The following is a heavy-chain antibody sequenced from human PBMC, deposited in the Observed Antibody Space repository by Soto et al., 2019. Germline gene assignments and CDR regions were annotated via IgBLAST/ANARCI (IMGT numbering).Heavy chain of an antibody. Sequence: SETLSLTCTVSGGSISSGGYYWSWIRQHPGKGLEWIGYIYYSGSTYYNPSLKSRVTISVDTSKNQFSLKLSSVTAADTAVYYCARREIFAVEYWAFDIWGQGTMVTVSS. CDR1: GGSISSGGYY. J-gene: IGHJ3*02. V-gene: IGHV4-31*03. CDR3: ARREIFAVEYWAFDI. CDR2: IYYSGST. D-gene: IGHD3-3*01.